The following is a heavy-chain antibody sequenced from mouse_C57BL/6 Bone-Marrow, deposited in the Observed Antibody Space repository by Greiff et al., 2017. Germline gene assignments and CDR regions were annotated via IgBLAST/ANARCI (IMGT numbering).Heavy chain of an antibody. Sequence: QVQLQQSWAELVRPGASVTLSCKASGYTFTDYEMHWVKQTPVHGLEWIGSIDPETGGTAYNQKFKGKAILTADKSSSTAYMELRSLTSEDSAVYYCTRVHYGSSPFENWGQGTTLTVSS. J-gene: IGHJ2*01. CDR2: IDPETGGT. V-gene: IGHV1-15*01. CDR1: GYTFTDYE. CDR3: TRVHYGSSPFEN. D-gene: IGHD1-1*01.